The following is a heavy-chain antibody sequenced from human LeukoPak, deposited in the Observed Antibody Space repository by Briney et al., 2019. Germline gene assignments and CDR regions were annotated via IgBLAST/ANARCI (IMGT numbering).Heavy chain of an antibody. J-gene: IGHJ6*03. CDR3: AKDTGYYYYYMDV. V-gene: IGHV3-33*06. CDR2: IWYDGSSK. Sequence: GGSLRLSCAASGFTFSSYGMHWVRQAPGKGLEWVAVIWYDGSSKYYADSVKGRVTISRDNSKNTLYLQMSSLRAEDTAVYYCAKDTGYYYYYMDVWARGPRSPSP. CDR1: GFTFSSYG. D-gene: IGHD4-11*01.